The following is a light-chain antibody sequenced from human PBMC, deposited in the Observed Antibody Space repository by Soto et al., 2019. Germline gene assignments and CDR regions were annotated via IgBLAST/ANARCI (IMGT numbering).Light chain of an antibody. Sequence: DIQMTQSPSTLSAHVGDRVTITCRACQSISSWLAWYQQKPGQAPKLLIYDAASLERGVPSRFSGSGSGTEFTLTISSLQPDDFATYYCQQYNSYSWTFGQGTKVDIK. CDR2: DAA. CDR3: QQYNSYSWT. CDR1: QSISSW. J-gene: IGKJ1*01. V-gene: IGKV1-5*01.